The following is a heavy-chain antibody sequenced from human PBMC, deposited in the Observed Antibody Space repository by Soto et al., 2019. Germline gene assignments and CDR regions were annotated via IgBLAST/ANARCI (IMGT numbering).Heavy chain of an antibody. D-gene: IGHD2-2*01. Sequence: PSETLSLTCTVSGVSISSGGYYWSWIRQHPGKGLEWIGYIYYSGSTYYNPSLKSRVTISVDTSKNQFSLKLSSVTAADTAVYYCARGVQLLIFDYWGQGTLVTVSS. V-gene: IGHV4-31*03. J-gene: IGHJ4*02. CDR3: ARGVQLLIFDY. CDR1: GVSISSGGYY. CDR2: IYYSGST.